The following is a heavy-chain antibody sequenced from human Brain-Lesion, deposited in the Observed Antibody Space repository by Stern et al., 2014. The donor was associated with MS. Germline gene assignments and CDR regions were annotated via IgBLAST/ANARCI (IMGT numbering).Heavy chain of an antibody. CDR1: GGSISSGSYY. CDR2: IYASGST. Sequence: QLVESGPGLVKPSQTLSLTCSVSGGSISSGSYYWNWIRQPAGKGLEWIGRIYASGSTNYSPSLQSRVFISGDPSKNQFSLKLSSVTAADAAMYYCVRETGGYTYGDTDFFDFWGQGTLVTVSS. V-gene: IGHV4-61*02. CDR3: VRETGGYTYGDTDFFDF. J-gene: IGHJ4*02. D-gene: IGHD5-18*01.